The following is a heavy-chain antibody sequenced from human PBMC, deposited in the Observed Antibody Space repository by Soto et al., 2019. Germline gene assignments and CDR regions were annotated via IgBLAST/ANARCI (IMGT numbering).Heavy chain of an antibody. D-gene: IGHD3-22*01. Sequence: QVQLVQSGAAVKNPGASVKVSCKPSGYIATNYYIQWVRQAPGEGLQWVGMLNPGSGRTFVAQKFLGRLTMTWDTSTSAAYMELSSLRSDDTAVYYCGRDAQIGHGYDYYDTYWGQGTLVTVSS. CDR3: GRDAQIGHGYDYYDTY. CDR2: LNPGSGRT. CDR1: GYIATNYY. V-gene: IGHV1-46*01. J-gene: IGHJ4*02.